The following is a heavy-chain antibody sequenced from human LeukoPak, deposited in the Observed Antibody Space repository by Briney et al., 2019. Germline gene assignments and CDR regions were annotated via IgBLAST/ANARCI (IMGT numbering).Heavy chain of an antibody. V-gene: IGHV3-30*03. CDR3: ARDPGDEGFDY. D-gene: IGHD3-10*01. CDR1: GFTFSSYG. J-gene: IGHJ4*02. Sequence: QPGRSLRLSCAASGFTFSSYGMHWVRQAPGKGLEWVAVISYDGSNKYYADSVKGRFTISRDNSKNSLYLQMNSLRAEDTAVYYCARDPGDEGFDYWGQGTLVTVSS. CDR2: ISYDGSNK.